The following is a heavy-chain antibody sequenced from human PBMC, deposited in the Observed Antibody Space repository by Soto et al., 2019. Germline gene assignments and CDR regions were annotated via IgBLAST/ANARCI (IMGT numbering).Heavy chain of an antibody. CDR2: IIPILGIA. D-gene: IGHD4-17*01. Sequence: QVQLVQSGAEVKKPGSSVKVSCKASGGTFSSYTSSWVRQAPGQGLEWMGRIIPILGIANYAQKFQGRVTITADKSTSTAYMELSSLRSEDTAVYYCARGADGDYRTDVWGQGTTVTVS. CDR1: GGTFSSYT. CDR3: ARGADGDYRTDV. V-gene: IGHV1-69*02. J-gene: IGHJ6*02.